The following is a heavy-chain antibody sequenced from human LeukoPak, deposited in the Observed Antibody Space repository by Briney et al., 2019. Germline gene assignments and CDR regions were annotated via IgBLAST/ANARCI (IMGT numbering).Heavy chain of an antibody. CDR3: ARDYCSGGSCLSGFDH. Sequence: GRSLRLSCAASGFTFSSYAMHWVRQAPGKGLEWVAVISYDGSNKYYADSVKGRFTISRDNAKNSLYLQMNSLRAEDTAVYFCARDYCSGGSCLSGFDHWGQGTLVTVSS. D-gene: IGHD2-15*01. CDR2: ISYDGSNK. CDR1: GFTFSSYA. V-gene: IGHV3-30-3*01. J-gene: IGHJ4*02.